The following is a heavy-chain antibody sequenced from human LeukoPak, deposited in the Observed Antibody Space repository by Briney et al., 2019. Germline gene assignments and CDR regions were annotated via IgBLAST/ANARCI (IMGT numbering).Heavy chain of an antibody. CDR3: ARPLGSLKEYWWFDP. V-gene: IGHV1-2*02. Sequence: ASVKVSCTASGYSFSDFYIHWLRQAPGQGLEWLGWINPNSGGTNFAQYFQGRVTMTRDTSTSTVYMELSSLRSDDAAVYYCARPLGSLKEYWWFDPWGQGTLVTVSS. J-gene: IGHJ5*02. CDR1: GYSFSDFY. CDR2: INPNSGGT. D-gene: IGHD2/OR15-2a*01.